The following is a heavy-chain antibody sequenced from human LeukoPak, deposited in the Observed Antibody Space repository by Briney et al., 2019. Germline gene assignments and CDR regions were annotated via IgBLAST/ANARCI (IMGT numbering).Heavy chain of an antibody. Sequence: GGSLRLSCAASGFTFYDYAMYWVRHAPGEGLEWVSLISGDGGSTYYADSVKGRFTISRDNSKNSLYLQMNSLRTEDTALYYCAKDNRDIVVVPAAWIYYYYYGMDVWGQGTTVTVSS. CDR3: AKDNRDIVVVPAAWIYYYYYGMDV. CDR2: ISGDGGST. CDR1: GFTFYDYA. J-gene: IGHJ6*02. D-gene: IGHD2-2*01. V-gene: IGHV3-43*02.